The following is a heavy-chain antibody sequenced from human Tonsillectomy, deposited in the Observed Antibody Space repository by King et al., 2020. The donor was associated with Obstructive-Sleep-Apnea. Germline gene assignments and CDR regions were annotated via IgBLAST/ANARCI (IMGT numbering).Heavy chain of an antibody. CDR3: ARDRVDEQQLWYFDL. J-gene: IGHJ2*01. D-gene: IGHD6-13*01. V-gene: IGHV3-33*01. CDR2: IWDDGSNK. CDR1: GFTFSSYG. Sequence: VQLVESGGGVVQPGRSLRLSCAASGFTFSSYGMHGVRQAPGKGLEWVSVIWDDGSNKYYADSVKGRFTISRDNSKNTLYLQMNSLRAEDTAVYYCARDRVDEQQLWYFDLWGRGTLVTVSS.